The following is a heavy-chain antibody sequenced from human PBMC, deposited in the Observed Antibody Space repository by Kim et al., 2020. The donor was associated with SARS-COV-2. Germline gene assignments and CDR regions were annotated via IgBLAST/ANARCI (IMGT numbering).Heavy chain of an antibody. V-gene: IGHV4-34*01. CDR2: INHSGST. CDR3: ARRYDYVCGSYRPFDY. J-gene: IGHJ4*02. Sequence: SETLSLTCAVYGGSFSGYYWSWIRQPPGKGLEWIGEINHSGSTNYNPSLKSRVTISVDTSKNQFSLKLSSVTAADTAVYYCARRYDYVCGSYRPFDYWGQGTLVTVSS. D-gene: IGHD3-16*02. CDR1: GGSFSGYY.